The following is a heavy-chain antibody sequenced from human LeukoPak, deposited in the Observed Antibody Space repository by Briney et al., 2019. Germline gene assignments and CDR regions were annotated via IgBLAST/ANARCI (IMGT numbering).Heavy chain of an antibody. Sequence: GESLKISCKGSGYSFTSYWIGWVRQMPGKGLEWMGIIYPGDSDTRYSPSFQGQVTISADKSISTAYLQWSSLKASDTAMYYCARQADTMIVVVSAFDIWGHGTMVTVSS. D-gene: IGHD3-22*01. V-gene: IGHV5-51*01. CDR1: GYSFTSYW. CDR3: ARQADTMIVVVSAFDI. J-gene: IGHJ3*02. CDR2: IYPGDSDT.